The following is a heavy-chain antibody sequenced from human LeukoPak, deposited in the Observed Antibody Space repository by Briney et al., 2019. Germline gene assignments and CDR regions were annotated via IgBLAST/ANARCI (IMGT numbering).Heavy chain of an antibody. Sequence: SETLSLTCTVSGGSISRYYRSWIRQPPGKGLEWIGYISYSGSTDYNPSLKSRVTMSVDTSKNQFSLKLKSVTPADTAIYYCTRDRRDGYNYVDVWGQGTLVTVSS. D-gene: IGHD5-24*01. CDR2: ISYSGST. V-gene: IGHV4-59*01. CDR3: TRDRRDGYNYVDV. CDR1: GGSISRYY. J-gene: IGHJ4*02.